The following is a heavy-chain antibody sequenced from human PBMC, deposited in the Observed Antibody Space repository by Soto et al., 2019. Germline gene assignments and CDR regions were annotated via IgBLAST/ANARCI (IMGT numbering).Heavy chain of an antibody. CDR1: GYTFTSYA. D-gene: IGHD3-16*01. CDR2: INAGNGNT. CDR3: ARGEFLTYDDY. Sequence: GASVEVSCKASGYTFTSYAMHWVRQAPGQRLEWMGWINAGNGNTKYSQKFQGRVTITRDTSASTSYMELSSLRSEDTAVYYCARGEFLTYDDYWGQGTLVTVS. J-gene: IGHJ4*02. V-gene: IGHV1-3*01.